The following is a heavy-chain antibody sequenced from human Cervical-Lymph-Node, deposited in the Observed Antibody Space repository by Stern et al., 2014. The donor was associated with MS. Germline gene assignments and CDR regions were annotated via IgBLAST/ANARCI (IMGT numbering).Heavy chain of an antibody. CDR3: AREIEGGGQEIDY. Sequence: VQLVQSGGGVVQPGRSLRLSCAASGFTFSSYGMHWVRQAPGKGLEWVAVIWYDGSNKYYADSVKGRFTISRDNSKNTLYLQMNSLRAEDTAVYYCAREIEGGGQEIDYWGQGTLVTVSS. J-gene: IGHJ4*02. CDR1: GFTFSSYG. V-gene: IGHV3-33*01. CDR2: IWYDGSNK. D-gene: IGHD2-15*01.